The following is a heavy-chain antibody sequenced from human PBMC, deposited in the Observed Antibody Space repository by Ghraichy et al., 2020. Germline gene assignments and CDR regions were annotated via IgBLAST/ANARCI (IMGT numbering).Heavy chain of an antibody. J-gene: IGHJ4*02. CDR3: ARAEWWLQPDFDY. CDR2: INPNSGGT. CDR1: GYTFTGYY. Sequence: ASVKVSCKASGYTFTGYYMHWVRQAPGQGLEWMGWINPNSGGTNYAQKFQGRVTMTRDTSISTAYMELSRLRSDDTAVYYCARAEWWLQPDFDYWGQGTLVTVSS. D-gene: IGHD5-24*01. V-gene: IGHV1-2*02.